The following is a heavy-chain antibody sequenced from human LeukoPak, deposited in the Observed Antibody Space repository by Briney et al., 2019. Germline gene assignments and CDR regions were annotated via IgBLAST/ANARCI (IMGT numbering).Heavy chain of an antibody. V-gene: IGHV1-2*02. D-gene: IGHD2/OR15-2a*01. CDR3: AKSLESYYYYYYMDV. Sequence: ASVTVSCKASGYTFTGYYIHWVRQAPGQGLEWMGWINPNSGGTNYAQKFQGRVTITRDTSISTAYMELSRLRSDDTAVYYCAKSLESYYYYYYMDVWGKGTTVTISS. J-gene: IGHJ6*03. CDR1: GYTFTGYY. CDR2: INPNSGGT.